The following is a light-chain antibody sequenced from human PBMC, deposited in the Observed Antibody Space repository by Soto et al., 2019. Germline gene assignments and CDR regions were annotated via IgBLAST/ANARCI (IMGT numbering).Light chain of an antibody. Sequence: QSVLTQPPSVSAAPGQKVTISCSGSSANIGNNYVSWYQQLPGTAPKLLIYENKKRPSGIPDRFSGSKSGTSATLGITGLQTGDEADYYCGTWDSSLSAVVFGGGPKLTVL. CDR2: ENK. CDR1: SANIGNNY. V-gene: IGLV1-51*02. J-gene: IGLJ2*01. CDR3: GTWDSSLSAVV.